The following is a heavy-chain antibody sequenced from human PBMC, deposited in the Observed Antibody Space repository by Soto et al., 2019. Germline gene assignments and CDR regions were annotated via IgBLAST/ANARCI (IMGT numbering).Heavy chain of an antibody. J-gene: IGHJ5*02. CDR3: GKFFFGFDDGNWFDP. V-gene: IGHV3-23*01. D-gene: IGHD3-9*01. Sequence: EVQLLESGGGLVQPGGSLRLSCAASGFTFSSYAMSWVRQAPGKGLEWVSAISGSGGSTYYADSVKGRFTISRDNSKNTLYLQMNSLRAEDTGVYYCGKFFFGFDDGNWFDPWGQGTLVTVSS. CDR2: ISGSGGST. CDR1: GFTFSSYA.